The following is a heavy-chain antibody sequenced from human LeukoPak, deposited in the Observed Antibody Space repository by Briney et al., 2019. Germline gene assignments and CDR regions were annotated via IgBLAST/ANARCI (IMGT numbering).Heavy chain of an antibody. V-gene: IGHV4-39*07. Sequence: PSETLSLTCTVSGGSISGSSYYWGWIRQPPGKGLEWIGSIYYSGSTYYNPSLKSRVTISVDTSKNQFSLKLSSVTAADTAVYYCAREVPVRGVTNWFDPWGQGTLVTVSS. D-gene: IGHD3-10*01. CDR1: GGSISGSSYY. CDR3: AREVPVRGVTNWFDP. J-gene: IGHJ5*02. CDR2: IYYSGST.